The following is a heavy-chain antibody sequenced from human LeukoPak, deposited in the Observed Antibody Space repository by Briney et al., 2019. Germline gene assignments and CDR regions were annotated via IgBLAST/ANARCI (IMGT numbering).Heavy chain of an antibody. J-gene: IGHJ4*02. Sequence: GGSLRLSCAASGFTFNSYSRNGVRQAPGKGLEWVSTISGGGGSTYYADSVKGRFTISRDNSKNTLYLQVNSLRAEDTAVYYCAKGGKWDVTPFDYWGQGTLVTVSS. CDR3: AKGGKWDVTPFDY. CDR1: GFTFNSYS. V-gene: IGHV3-23*01. D-gene: IGHD1-26*01. CDR2: ISGGGGST.